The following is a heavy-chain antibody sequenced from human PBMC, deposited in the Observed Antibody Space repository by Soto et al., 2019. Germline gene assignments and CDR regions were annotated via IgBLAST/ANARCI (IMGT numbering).Heavy chain of an antibody. D-gene: IGHD6-19*01. CDR2: IKSSGST. CDR3: ASLGSSGWYQGSYFDY. CDR1: GGSITRNDHY. J-gene: IGHJ4*02. Sequence: QLQLQESGPGLVRPSETLSLICTVSGGSITRNDHYWGWIRQSPGKGLEWIGDIKSSGSTNYTLSLKSRVSMSVETSKNQFSLKMNSVTAADTAVYYCASLGSSGWYQGSYFDYWGQGTLVTVSS. V-gene: IGHV4-39*01.